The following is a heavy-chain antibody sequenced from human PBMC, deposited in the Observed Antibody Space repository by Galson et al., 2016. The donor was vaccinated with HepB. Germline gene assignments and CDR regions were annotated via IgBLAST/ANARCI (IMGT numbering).Heavy chain of an antibody. CDR1: GFTFTRYS. CDR2: IGRSPGTV. Sequence: SLRLSCAASGFTFTRYSTNWVRQVPGKGLAWVSYIGRSPGTVYYADSVKGRFTISRDNAKNSLYLQMNSLRDEDTAVYYCARDPLGYSYALVRYFDYWGQGTLVTVSS. CDR3: ARDPLGYSYALVRYFDY. D-gene: IGHD5-18*01. J-gene: IGHJ4*02. V-gene: IGHV3-48*02.